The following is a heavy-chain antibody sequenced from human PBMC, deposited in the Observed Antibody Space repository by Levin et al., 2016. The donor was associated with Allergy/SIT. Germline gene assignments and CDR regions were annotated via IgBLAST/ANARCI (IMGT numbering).Heavy chain of an antibody. D-gene: IGHD3-22*01. CDR2: IYSGGST. J-gene: IGHJ4*02. Sequence: WIRQPPGKGLEWVSVIYSGGSTYYADSVKGRFTISRDNSKNTLYLQMNSLRAEDTAVYYCARIRITMIVVDYYFDYWGQGTLVTVSS. V-gene: IGHV3-53*01. CDR3: ARIRITMIVVDYYFDY.